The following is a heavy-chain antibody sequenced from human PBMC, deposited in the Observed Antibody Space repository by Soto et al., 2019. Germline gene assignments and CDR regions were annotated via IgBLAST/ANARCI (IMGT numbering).Heavy chain of an antibody. J-gene: IGHJ6*02. D-gene: IGHD6-13*01. CDR3: ARELAAAGTVGDIYYYYYGMDV. CDR1: GFTVSTNY. Sequence: PGGSLRLSCAASGFTVSTNYMSWVRQAPGKGLEWVSVIYSGGSTYYADSVKGRFTISRDNSKNTLYLQMNSLRAEDTAVYYCARELAAAGTVGDIYYYYYGMDVWGQGTTVTVSS. V-gene: IGHV3-66*01. CDR2: IYSGGST.